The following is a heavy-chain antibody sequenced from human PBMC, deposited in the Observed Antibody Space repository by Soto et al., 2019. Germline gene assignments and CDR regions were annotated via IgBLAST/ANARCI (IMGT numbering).Heavy chain of an antibody. Sequence: SGPTRVNPTQTLALTCTFSGFSLSTSGVGVGWIRQPPGTALEWLGIIFWDDDKRYRPSLKSRVTITKDTSKNQLVLTMTNMDPVDTATYYCAHLPWKEMWPRAPVVNWGQGTPVTVSS. CDR1: GFSLSTSGVG. V-gene: IGHV2-5*02. CDR3: AHLPWKEMWPRAPVVN. CDR2: IFWDDDK. D-gene: IGHD1-1*01. J-gene: IGHJ4*02.